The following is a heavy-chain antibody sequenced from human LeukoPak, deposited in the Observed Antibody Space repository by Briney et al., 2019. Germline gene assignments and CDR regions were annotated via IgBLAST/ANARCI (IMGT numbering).Heavy chain of an antibody. J-gene: IGHJ6*02. CDR2: INHSGST. Sequence: SETLSLTCAVYGVSFSGYYWSWIRQPPGKGLEWIGEINHSGSTNYNPSLKSRVTISVDTSKNQFSLKLSSVTAADTAVYYCAGGPRVVPAATKRYYYYGMDVWGQGTTVTVSS. V-gene: IGHV4-34*01. D-gene: IGHD2-2*01. CDR1: GVSFSGYY. CDR3: AGGPRVVPAATKRYYYYGMDV.